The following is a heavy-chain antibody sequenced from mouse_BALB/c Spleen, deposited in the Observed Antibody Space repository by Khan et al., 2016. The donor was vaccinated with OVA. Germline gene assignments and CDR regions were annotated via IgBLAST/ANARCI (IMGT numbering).Heavy chain of an antibody. CDR2: IFPGSVST. J-gene: IGHJ3*01. D-gene: IGHD3-2*02. Sequence: QVQLQQSGGDLMKPGASVKISCKATGYTFSSYWIEWVKQRPGHGLEWIGQIFPGSVSTTYNEKFKGKATFTADPSSNTAYLQLSSLTSEDSAVYYRGKGGYCGFDYWGQGTLVTVSA. CDR3: GKGGYCGFDY. V-gene: IGHV1-9*01. CDR1: GYTFSSYW.